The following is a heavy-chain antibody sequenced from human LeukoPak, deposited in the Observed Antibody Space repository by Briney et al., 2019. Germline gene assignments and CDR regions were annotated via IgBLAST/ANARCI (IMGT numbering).Heavy chain of an antibody. CDR2: INPNSGGT. V-gene: IGHV1-2*02. CDR3: ASQLWFGELLYFDY. D-gene: IGHD3-10*01. Sequence: ASVKVSCKASGYTFTGYYMHWVRQAPGQGLEWMGWINPNSGGTNYAQKFQGRVTMTRDTSISTAYMELSGLRSDGTAVYYCASQLWFGELLYFDYWGQGTLVTVSS. J-gene: IGHJ4*02. CDR1: GYTFTGYY.